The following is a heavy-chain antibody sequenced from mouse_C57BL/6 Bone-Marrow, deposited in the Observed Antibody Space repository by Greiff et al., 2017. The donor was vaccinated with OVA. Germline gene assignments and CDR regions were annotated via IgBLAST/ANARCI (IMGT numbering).Heavy chain of an antibody. V-gene: IGHV1-52*01. CDR3: ARGDGSSPTEDY. D-gene: IGHD1-1*01. J-gene: IGHJ2*01. CDR1: GYTFTSYW. Sequence: VQLQQPGAELVRPGSSVKLSCKASGYTFTSYWMHWVKQRPIQGLEWIGNIDPSDSETHYNQKFKDKATLTVDKSSSTAYMQLSSLTSEDSAVYYCARGDGSSPTEDYWGQGTTLTVSS. CDR2: IDPSDSET.